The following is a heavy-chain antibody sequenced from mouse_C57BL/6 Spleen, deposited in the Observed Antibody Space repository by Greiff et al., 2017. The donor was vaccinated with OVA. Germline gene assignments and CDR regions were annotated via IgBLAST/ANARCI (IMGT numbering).Heavy chain of an antibody. CDR3: ARRYDYDDAMDY. D-gene: IGHD2-4*01. CDR2: IDPSDSYT. V-gene: IGHV1-69*01. CDR1: GYTFTSYW. Sequence: VQLQQSGAELVMPGASVKLSCKASGYTFTSYWMHWVKQRPGQGLEWIGEIDPSDSYTNYNQKFKGKSTLTVDKSSSTAYMQLSSLTSEDSAVYYCARRYDYDDAMDYWGQGTSVTVSS. J-gene: IGHJ4*01.